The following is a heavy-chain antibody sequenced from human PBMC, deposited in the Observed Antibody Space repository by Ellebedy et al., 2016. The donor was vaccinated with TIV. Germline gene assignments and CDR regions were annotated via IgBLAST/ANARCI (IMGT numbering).Heavy chain of an antibody. V-gene: IGHV3-48*01. CDR2: ISSSSSTI. CDR3: ARWYDSSGYSENWFDP. Sequence: GESLKISCAASGFTFSSYSMNWVRQAPGKGLEWVSYISSSSSTIYYADSVKGRFTISRDNAKNSLYLQMNSLRAEDTAVYYCARWYDSSGYSENWFDPWGQGTLVTVSS. CDR1: GFTFSSYS. D-gene: IGHD3-22*01. J-gene: IGHJ5*02.